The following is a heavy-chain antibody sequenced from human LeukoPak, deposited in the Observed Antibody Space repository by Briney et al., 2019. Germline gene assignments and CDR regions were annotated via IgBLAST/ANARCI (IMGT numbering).Heavy chain of an antibody. V-gene: IGHV3-23*01. CDR3: AKGYYYDSSGHDY. Sequence: GGSLRLSCAASGFTFSSYAMSWVRQAPGKGLEWVSAISGSGGSTYYADSVKGRFTISRDNSKNTLYLQMNGLRAEGTAVYYCAKGYYYDSSGHDYWGQGTLVTVSS. J-gene: IGHJ4*02. D-gene: IGHD3-22*01. CDR2: ISGSGGST. CDR1: GFTFSSYA.